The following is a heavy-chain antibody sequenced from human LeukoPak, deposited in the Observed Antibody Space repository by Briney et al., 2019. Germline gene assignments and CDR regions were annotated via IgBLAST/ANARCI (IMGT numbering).Heavy chain of an antibody. D-gene: IGHD3-10*01. J-gene: IGHJ4*02. CDR2: ISGGGDST. CDR3: AKGSSAIRPYYFDY. V-gene: IGHV3-23*01. Sequence: GGSLRLSCAASGFTFSSYAMTWVRQAPGKGLECLSAISGGGDSTWYADSVKGRFTISRDNSKNTLSLQMNSLRAEDTTVYYCAKGSSAIRPYYFDYWGQGILVTVSS. CDR1: GFTFSSYA.